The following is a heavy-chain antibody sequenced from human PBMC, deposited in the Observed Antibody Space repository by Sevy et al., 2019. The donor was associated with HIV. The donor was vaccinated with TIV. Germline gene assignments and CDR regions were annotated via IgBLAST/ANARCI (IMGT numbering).Heavy chain of an antibody. CDR3: ARDGGTIVVVTASHPPDAFDI. CDR2: IYTSGST. Sequence: SETLSLTCTVSGGSISSYYWSWIRQPAGKGLEWIGRIYTSGSTNYNPTLKSRVTMSVDTSKNQFSLKLSAVTAADTAGYYCARDGGTIVVVTASHPPDAFDIWGQGTMVTVSS. D-gene: IGHD2-21*02. J-gene: IGHJ3*02. V-gene: IGHV4-4*07. CDR1: GGSISSYY.